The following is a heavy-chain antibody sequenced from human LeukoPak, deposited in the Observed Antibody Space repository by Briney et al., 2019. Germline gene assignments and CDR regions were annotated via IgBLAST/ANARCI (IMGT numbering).Heavy chain of an antibody. J-gene: IGHJ5*02. V-gene: IGHV4-34*01. CDR1: GGSFSGYY. CDR3: ARGVRWFDP. D-gene: IGHD6-6*01. CDR2: INHSGST. Sequence: SETLSLTCAVYGGSFSGYYWSWIRQPPGKGLEWIGEINHSGSTNYNPSLKSRVTISVDTSKNQFSLKLRSVTAADTAVYYCARGVRWFDPWGQGTLVTVSS.